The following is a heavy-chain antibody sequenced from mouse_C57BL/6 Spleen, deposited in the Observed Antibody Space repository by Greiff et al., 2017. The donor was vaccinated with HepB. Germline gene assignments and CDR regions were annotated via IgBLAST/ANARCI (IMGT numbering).Heavy chain of an antibody. J-gene: IGHJ1*03. CDR3: ARLYYGSSYWYFDV. D-gene: IGHD1-1*01. CDR2: ISNLAYSI. V-gene: IGHV5-15*01. Sequence: EVQLQESGGGLVQPGGSLKLSCAASGFTFSDYGMAWVRQAPRKGPEWVAFISNLAYSIYYADTVTGRFTISRENAKNTLYLEMSSLRSEDTAMYYCARLYYGSSYWYFDVWGTGTTVTVSS. CDR1: GFTFSDYG.